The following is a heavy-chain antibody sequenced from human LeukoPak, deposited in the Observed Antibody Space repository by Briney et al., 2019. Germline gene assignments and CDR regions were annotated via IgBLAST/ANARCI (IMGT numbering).Heavy chain of an antibody. D-gene: IGHD3-3*02. J-gene: IGHJ4*02. CDR1: GFTFSSYS. V-gene: IGHV3-48*01. CDR2: ISSSSSTI. Sequence: GGSLRLSCAASGFTFSSYSMNWVRQAPGKGLEWVSYISSSSSTIYYADSVKGRFTISRDNAKNSLYLQMNSLRAEDTAVYYCARDGIYGRGLVWGQGTLVTVSS. CDR3: ARDGIYGRGLV.